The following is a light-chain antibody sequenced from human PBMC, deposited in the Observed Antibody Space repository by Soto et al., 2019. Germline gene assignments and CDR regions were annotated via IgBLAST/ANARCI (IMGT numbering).Light chain of an antibody. CDR2: KAS. CDR3: QQYNSYSWT. Sequence: DIQMTQSPSTLSASVGDRVTITCRASQSISSWLAWYQQKPGKAPKLLIYKASSLESGVPSRFSGSGSGTEFTLTISSLQPDDFAPYYCQQYNSYSWTFGQVTKVEIK. J-gene: IGKJ1*01. CDR1: QSISSW. V-gene: IGKV1-5*03.